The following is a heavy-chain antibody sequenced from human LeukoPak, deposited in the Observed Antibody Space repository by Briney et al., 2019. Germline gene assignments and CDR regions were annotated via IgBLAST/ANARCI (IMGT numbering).Heavy chain of an antibody. CDR2: ISGSGGST. J-gene: IGHJ4*02. Sequence: GASLRLSCAASGFTFSSYAMSWVRQAPGKGLEWVSAISGSGGSTYYADSVKGRFTISRDNSKNTLYLQMNSLRAEDTAVYYCAKGLGSSGYYYSPFDSWGQGTLVTVSS. CDR1: GFTFSSYA. V-gene: IGHV3-23*01. CDR3: AKGLGSSGYYYSPFDS. D-gene: IGHD3-22*01.